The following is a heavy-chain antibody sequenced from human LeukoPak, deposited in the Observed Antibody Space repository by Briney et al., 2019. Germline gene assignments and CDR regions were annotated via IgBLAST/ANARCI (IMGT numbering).Heavy chain of an antibody. D-gene: IGHD3-10*01. Sequence: PGGSLRLSCAASGFTLSSFSMNWVRQAPGKGLEWVSYISRNSGTIYYADSVKGRFTISRDNAKNSLYLQMNSLRAEDTAVYYCALDPYYGSGSPEYWGQGTLVTASS. V-gene: IGHV3-48*01. CDR3: ALDPYYGSGSPEY. CDR2: ISRNSGTI. CDR1: GFTLSSFS. J-gene: IGHJ4*02.